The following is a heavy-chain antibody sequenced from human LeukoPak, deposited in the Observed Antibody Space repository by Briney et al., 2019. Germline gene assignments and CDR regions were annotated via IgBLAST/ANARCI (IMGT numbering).Heavy chain of an antibody. CDR3: ARDRDCSSTSCYEKTYNWFDP. V-gene: IGHV4-39*02. CDR1: GGSISSSSYY. Sequence: SETLSLTCTVSGGSISSSSYYWGWIRQPPGKGLEWIGSIYYSGSTYYNPSLKSRVTISVDTSKNQFSLKLSSVTAADTAVYYCARDRDCSSTSCYEKTYNWFDPWGQGTLVTVSS. J-gene: IGHJ5*02. D-gene: IGHD2-2*01. CDR2: IYYSGST.